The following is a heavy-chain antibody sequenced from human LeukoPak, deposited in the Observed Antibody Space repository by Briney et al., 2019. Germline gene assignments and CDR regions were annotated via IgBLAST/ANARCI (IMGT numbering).Heavy chain of an antibody. CDR3: ARYCSSTSCYLNGMDV. CDR2: ISGSGGST. J-gene: IGHJ6*04. V-gene: IGHV3-23*01. CDR1: GFTFSSHA. D-gene: IGHD2-2*01. Sequence: GGSLRLSCAASGFTFSSHAMSWVRQAPGKGLEWVSAISGSGGSTYYADSVKGRFIISRDNSKNTLYLQMNSLRAEDTAVYYCARYCSSTSCYLNGMDVWGKGTTVTVPS.